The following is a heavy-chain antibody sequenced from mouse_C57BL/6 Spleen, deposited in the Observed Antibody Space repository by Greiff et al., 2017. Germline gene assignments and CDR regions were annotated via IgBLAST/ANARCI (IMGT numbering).Heavy chain of an antibody. V-gene: IGHV1-72*01. CDR3: SRWGGYYGDWYFDV. CDR2: IDPHSGGT. Sequence: QVQLQQPGAELVKPGASVKLSCKASGYTFTSYWMHWVKQRPGRGLEWIGRIDPHSGGTKYNEKFKSKATLTVDKPSSTAYMQLSSLTSEDSAVYYCSRWGGYYGDWYFDVWGTGTTVTVSS. D-gene: IGHD1-2*01. CDR1: GYTFTSYW. J-gene: IGHJ1*03.